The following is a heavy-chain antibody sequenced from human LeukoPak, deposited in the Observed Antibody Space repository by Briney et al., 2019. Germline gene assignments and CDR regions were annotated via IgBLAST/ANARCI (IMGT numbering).Heavy chain of an antibody. CDR2: ISSSGSTI. D-gene: IGHD2-8*01. Sequence: GGSLRLSCAASGFTFSDYYMSWIRQAPGKGLEWVSYISSSGSTIYYADSVKGRFTISRDNAKNSLYLQMNSLRAEDTAVYYCAKDRCSNGVGCYYYYMDVWGKGTTVTISS. J-gene: IGHJ6*03. V-gene: IGHV3-11*04. CDR1: GFTFSDYY. CDR3: AKDRCSNGVGCYYYYMDV.